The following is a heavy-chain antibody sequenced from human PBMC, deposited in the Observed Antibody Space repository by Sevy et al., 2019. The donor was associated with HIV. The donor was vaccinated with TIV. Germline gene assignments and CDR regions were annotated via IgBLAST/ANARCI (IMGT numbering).Heavy chain of an antibody. CDR3: ARRLRYCSSTSCYSRGMDV. CDR2: IYHSGST. D-gene: IGHD2-2*01. J-gene: IGHJ6*02. Sequence: SETLSLTCAVSGGSISSSNWWSWVRQPPGKGLEWIGEIYHSGSTNYNPSLKSRFTISVDKSKNQFSLKLSSVTAADTAVYYCARRLRYCSSTSCYSRGMDVWGQGTTVTVSS. V-gene: IGHV4-4*02. CDR1: GGSISSSNW.